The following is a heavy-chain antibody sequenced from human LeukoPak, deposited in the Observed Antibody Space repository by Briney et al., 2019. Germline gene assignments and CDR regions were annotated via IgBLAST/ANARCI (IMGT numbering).Heavy chain of an antibody. V-gene: IGHV3-30-3*01. CDR1: GFTFSSYA. D-gene: IGHD3-22*01. CDR3: ATHYDSSYYSPRFLGFDV. J-gene: IGHJ3*01. CDR2: ISYDGSNK. Sequence: GGSLRLSCAASGFTFSSYAMHWVRQAPGKGLEWVAVISYDGSNKYYADSVKGRFTISRENSKNTLNLQMNSLRAEDTAVYYRATHYDSSYYSPRFLGFDVWGQGTKVTVSS.